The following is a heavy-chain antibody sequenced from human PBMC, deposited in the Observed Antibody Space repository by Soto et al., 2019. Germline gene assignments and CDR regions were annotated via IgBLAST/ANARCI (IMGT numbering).Heavy chain of an antibody. D-gene: IGHD6-19*01. CDR3: AIGSSGWYDWFDP. V-gene: IGHV4-39*01. CDR1: GGSISSSSYY. J-gene: IGHJ5*02. Sequence: SETLSLTCTVSGGSISSSSYYWGWIRQPPGKGLEWIGSIYYSGSTYYNPSLKSRVTISVDTSKNQFSLKLSSVTAADTAVYYCAIGSSGWYDWFDPWGQGTLVTAPQ. CDR2: IYYSGST.